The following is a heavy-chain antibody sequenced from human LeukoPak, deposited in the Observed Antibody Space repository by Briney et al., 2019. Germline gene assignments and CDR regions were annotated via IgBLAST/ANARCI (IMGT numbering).Heavy chain of an antibody. V-gene: IGHV3-7*01. D-gene: IGHD1-26*01. CDR2: KKEDGGEK. CDR3: ARALKGLRRRIGGTSTFEYSYYMDV. CDR1: EFTFSDYW. Sequence: PGGTLRLPCITSEFTFSDYWMSWVRQAPGKGLKWVANKKEDGGEKYYVESVKGRFTISRDNAKNSLYLQMNSLRAEDTAVYYCARALKGLRRRIGGTSTFEYSYYMDVWGKGTTVTISS. J-gene: IGHJ6*03.